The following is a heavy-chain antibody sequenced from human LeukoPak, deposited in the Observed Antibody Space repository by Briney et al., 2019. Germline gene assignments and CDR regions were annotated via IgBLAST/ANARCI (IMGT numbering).Heavy chain of an antibody. Sequence: DPGGSLRLSCAASGFTFTTYTMNWVRQAPGKGLEWVSSISSSSSYIYYADSVKGRFTISRDNAKNSLYLQMSSLRAEDTAVYYCARIYSSSSSRGAFDIWGQGTMVTVSS. CDR2: ISSSSSYI. V-gene: IGHV3-21*01. J-gene: IGHJ3*02. CDR1: GFTFTTYT. D-gene: IGHD6-6*01. CDR3: ARIYSSSSSRGAFDI.